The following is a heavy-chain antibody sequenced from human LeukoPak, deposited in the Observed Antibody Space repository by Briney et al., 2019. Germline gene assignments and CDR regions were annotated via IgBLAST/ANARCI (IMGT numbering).Heavy chain of an antibody. J-gene: IGHJ3*02. CDR3: AREQYDSLDALDI. CDR2: IWYDGSNK. D-gene: IGHD3-16*01. Sequence: GRSLRLSCAASGFTFSDYGMHWVRQAPGKGLEWVAVIWYDGSNKYYADSVKGRFTVSRDNSKNTLDLQMSSLRAEDTAVYYCAREQYDSLDALDIWGQGT. V-gene: IGHV3-33*01. CDR1: GFTFSDYG.